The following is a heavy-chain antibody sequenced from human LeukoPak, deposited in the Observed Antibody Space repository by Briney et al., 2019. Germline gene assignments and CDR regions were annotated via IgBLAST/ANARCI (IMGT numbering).Heavy chain of an antibody. CDR1: GGTFSSYS. Sequence: GSSVKVSCKASGGTFSSYSISWVRQAPGQGLEWMGRINPNSGGTNYAQKFQGRVTMTRDTSISTAYMELSRLRSDDTAVYYCARGDDYGDYGPQDYYGMDVWGQGTTVTVSS. CDR3: ARGDDYGDYGPQDYYGMDV. CDR2: INPNSGGT. J-gene: IGHJ6*02. D-gene: IGHD4-17*01. V-gene: IGHV1-2*06.